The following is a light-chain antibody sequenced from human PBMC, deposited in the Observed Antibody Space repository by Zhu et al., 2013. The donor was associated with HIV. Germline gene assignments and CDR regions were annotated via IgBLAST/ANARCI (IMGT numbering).Light chain of an antibody. J-gene: IGLJ2*01. Sequence: QSVLPQPPSTSGTPGQRVGISCSGSRSNIGSNYVFWYQQFPGTAPKLLIYSNNQRPSGVPDRFSGSKSGTSASLAIXGLQSDDEADYFCATWDDKLNGVVFGGGTKLTVL. CDR2: SNN. CDR1: RSNIGSNY. V-gene: IGLV1-44*01. CDR3: ATWDDKLNGVV.